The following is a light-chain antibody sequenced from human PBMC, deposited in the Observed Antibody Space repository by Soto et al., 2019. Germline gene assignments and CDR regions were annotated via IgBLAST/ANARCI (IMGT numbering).Light chain of an antibody. V-gene: IGKV3D-15*01. CDR3: QQYNNWPFT. Sequence: IVMTQSPATLSVSPGKRATLSCRASQSFGNNLAWYQEKPGQAPRLLIYGASTRATGIPARFSGSGSGTEFTLTISSLQSEDFAIYSCQQYNNWPFTFGPGTKVDIK. CDR1: QSFGNN. J-gene: IGKJ3*01. CDR2: GAS.